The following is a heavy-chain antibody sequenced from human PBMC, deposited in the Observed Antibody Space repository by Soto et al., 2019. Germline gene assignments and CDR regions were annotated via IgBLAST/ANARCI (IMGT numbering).Heavy chain of an antibody. J-gene: IGHJ4*02. CDR2: IWHDGSNK. Sequence: QVQLVESGGGVVQPGRSLRLSCAASGFTFSSYGMHWVRQAPGKGLEWVAVIWHDGSNKYYADSVKGLFTISRDNSKNTLYWETTRLRGEDMAVYYCATEKRVGATTVFDYRVQAILVTVSS. V-gene: IGHV3-33*01. D-gene: IGHD1-26*01. CDR3: ATEKRVGATTVFDY. CDR1: GFTFSSYG.